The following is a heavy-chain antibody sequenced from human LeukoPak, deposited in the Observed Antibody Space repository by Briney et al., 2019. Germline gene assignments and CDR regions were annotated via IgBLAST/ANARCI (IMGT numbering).Heavy chain of an antibody. J-gene: IGHJ6*02. D-gene: IGHD3-10*01. CDR1: GGSISFYY. CDR3: ARDARGSSYMDV. CDR2: IYYSGST. V-gene: IGHV4-59*01. Sequence: SVTLSLTCTVSGGSISFYYWSWIRQPPGKGLEWIGFIYYSGSTNYNPSLKSRVTISVDTSKNQFSLKLSSMTAADTAMYYCARDARGSSYMDVWGQGTTVTVSS.